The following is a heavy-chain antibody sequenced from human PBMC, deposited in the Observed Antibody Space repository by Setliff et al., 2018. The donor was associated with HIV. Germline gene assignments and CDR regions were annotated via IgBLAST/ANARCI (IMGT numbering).Heavy chain of an antibody. CDR3: ARSLLPSITVAGTIGD. D-gene: IGHD6-19*01. J-gene: IGHJ4*02. CDR2: IHTSGNA. CDR1: GGSISSGTYF. Sequence: PSETLSLTCTVSGGSISSGTYFWSWIRQPAGKGLEWIGPIHTSGNANYNPSLNSRVTISVDTSKSHFSLKLSSVTAADTAVYYCARSLLPSITVAGTIGDWGQGALGTVSS. V-gene: IGHV4-61*02.